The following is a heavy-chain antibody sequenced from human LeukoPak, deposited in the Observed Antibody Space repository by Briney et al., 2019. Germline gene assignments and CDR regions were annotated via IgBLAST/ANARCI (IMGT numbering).Heavy chain of an antibody. Sequence: SETLSLTCTVSGGSISSSSYYWGWIRQPPGKGLEWIGSIYYSGSTYYNPSLKSRVTISVDTSKNQFSLKQSSVTAADTAVYYCARQEVRGVIITLDYWGQGTLVTVSS. D-gene: IGHD3-10*01. J-gene: IGHJ4*02. CDR3: ARQEVRGVIITLDY. V-gene: IGHV4-39*01. CDR2: IYYSGST. CDR1: GGSISSSSYY.